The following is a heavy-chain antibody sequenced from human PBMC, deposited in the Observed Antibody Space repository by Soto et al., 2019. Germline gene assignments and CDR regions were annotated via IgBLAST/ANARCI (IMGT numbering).Heavy chain of an antibody. CDR3: AGGYSGYDYYYYYYGMDV. D-gene: IGHD5-12*01. CDR1: GFTFSSYG. V-gene: IGHV3-30*03. CDR2: ISYDGSNK. Sequence: GGSLRLSCAASGFTFSSYGMHWVRQAPGEGLEWVAVISYDGSNKYYADSVKGRFTISRDNSKNTLYLQMNSLRAEDTAVYYCAGGYSGYDYYYYYYGMDVWGQGTTVTVSS. J-gene: IGHJ6*02.